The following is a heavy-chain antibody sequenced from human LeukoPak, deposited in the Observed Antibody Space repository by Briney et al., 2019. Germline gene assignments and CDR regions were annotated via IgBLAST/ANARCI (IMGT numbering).Heavy chain of an antibody. J-gene: IGHJ4*02. CDR1: GFTFSDYY. V-gene: IGHV3-11*04. Sequence: GGSLRLSCVASGFTFSDYYMGWIRQAPGKGLEWISYITNNGGAIFYADSLKGRLTIFRDNAKKSLYLQMNSLRPDDTALYYCARALADTRGYYLGFDHWGQGTLVTVSS. CDR3: ARALADTRGYYLGFDH. D-gene: IGHD3-22*01. CDR2: ITNNGGAI.